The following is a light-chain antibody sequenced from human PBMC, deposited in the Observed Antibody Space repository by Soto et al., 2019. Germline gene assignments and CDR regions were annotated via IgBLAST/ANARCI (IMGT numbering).Light chain of an antibody. Sequence: ALQVTQYPTSLSASVGDRVTITCRSSQDIRNYLGWYQQKPGKAPQLLIYGASSLQRGVSSRFSGSGFGTDFTRTISNLQTKEYATYYCQQDRSHVWTFGQGTQVDI. J-gene: IGKJ1*01. CDR1: QDIRNY. CDR2: GAS. V-gene: IGKV1-6*01. CDR3: QQDRSHVWT.